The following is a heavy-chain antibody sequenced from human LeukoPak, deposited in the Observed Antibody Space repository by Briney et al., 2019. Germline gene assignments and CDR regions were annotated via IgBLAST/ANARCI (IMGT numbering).Heavy chain of an antibody. D-gene: IGHD2-2*01. CDR3: ARSYHCSSTSCYSSLSYYYYYGMDV. Sequence: SETLSLTCTVSGGSISSYYWSWIRQPPGKGLEWIGYIYYSGSTNYNPSLKSRVTISVDTSKNQFSLKLISVTAADTAVYYCARSYHCSSTSCYSSLSYYYYYGMDVWGQGNTVTVSS. CDR2: IYYSGST. V-gene: IGHV4-59*01. J-gene: IGHJ6*02. CDR1: GGSISSYY.